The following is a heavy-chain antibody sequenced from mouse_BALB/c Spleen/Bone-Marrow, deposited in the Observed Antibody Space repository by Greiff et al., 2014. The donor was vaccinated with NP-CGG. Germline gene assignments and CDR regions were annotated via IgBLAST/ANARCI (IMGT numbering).Heavy chain of an antibody. CDR1: GFTFRDYY. J-gene: IGHJ4*01. D-gene: IGHD2-10*02. V-gene: IGHV5-4*02. CDR2: ISDGGGYT. CDR3: ARSGERYGAMDY. Sequence: QLKESGGGLVKPGGALKLSCAASGFTFRDYYMYWGRPTPGKRVGGGATISDGGGYTYYPDSVWGRFTISRDNAKNNLYLQMSSLKSEDTAMYYCARSGERYGAMDYWGQGTSVTVFS.